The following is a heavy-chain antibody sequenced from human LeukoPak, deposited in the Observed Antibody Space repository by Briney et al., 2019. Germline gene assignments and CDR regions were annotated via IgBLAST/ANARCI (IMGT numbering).Heavy chain of an antibody. J-gene: IGHJ6*02. V-gene: IGHV1-46*01. CDR2: INPSGGST. D-gene: IGHD3-10*01. Sequence: ASVKVSCKASGYTFTSYYMHWVRQAPGQGLEWMGIINPSGGSTSYAQKFQGRVTMTRDMSTSTVYMELSSLRSEDTAVYYCARVGMVRGAILYGMDVWGQGATVTVSS. CDR3: ARVGMVRGAILYGMDV. CDR1: GYTFTSYY.